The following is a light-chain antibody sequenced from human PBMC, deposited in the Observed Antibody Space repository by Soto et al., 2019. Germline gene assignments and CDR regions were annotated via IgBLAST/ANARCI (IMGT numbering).Light chain of an antibody. CDR3: SSYTSSSTVV. J-gene: IGLJ2*01. Sequence: QSALTQPASVSGSPGQSITISCTGTSSDVGTYNYFSWYQQHPGKAPKLMIYEVSNRPSGVSNRFSGSKFGNTASLTISGLQAEDEADYYCSSYTSSSTVVFGGGTKLTVL. CDR1: SSDVGTYNY. V-gene: IGLV2-14*01. CDR2: EVS.